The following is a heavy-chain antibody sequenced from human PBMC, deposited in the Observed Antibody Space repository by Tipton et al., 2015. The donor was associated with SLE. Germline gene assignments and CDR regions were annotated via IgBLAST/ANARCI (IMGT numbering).Heavy chain of an antibody. CDR2: TNPNNGNT. D-gene: IGHD2-2*01. CDR1: GYTFTSYD. CDR3: ARFADCSSTICEDGTDV. J-gene: IGHJ6*02. V-gene: IGHV1-8*02. Sequence: QVQLVQSGAEVKKPGATVKVSCKASGYTFTSYDINWVRQATGQGLEWMGWTNPNNGNTGYAQTFQGRITMTRDTSISTAYMELSSLRSEDTAVYYCARFADCSSTICEDGTDVWGQGTTVTVSS.